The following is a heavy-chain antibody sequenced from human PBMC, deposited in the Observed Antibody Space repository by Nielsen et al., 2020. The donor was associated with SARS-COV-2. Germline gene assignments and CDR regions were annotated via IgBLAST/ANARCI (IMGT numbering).Heavy chain of an antibody. Sequence: GESLKISCAASGFAFSRYVMHWVRQAPGKGLEWVALISYDGSHDYYTDSVKGRFTISRDNSKNTLYLQMNSLRAEDTAVYYCAREQLVYFDYWGQGTLVTVSS. D-gene: IGHD6-6*01. CDR2: ISYDGSHD. CDR1: GFAFSRYV. CDR3: AREQLVYFDY. J-gene: IGHJ4*02. V-gene: IGHV3-30-3*01.